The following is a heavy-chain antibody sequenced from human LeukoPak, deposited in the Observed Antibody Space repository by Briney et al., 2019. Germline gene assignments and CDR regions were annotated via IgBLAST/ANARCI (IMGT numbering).Heavy chain of an antibody. J-gene: IGHJ4*02. CDR2: IYHSGST. CDR1: GGSISSYY. V-gene: IGHV4-59*12. Sequence: SETLSLTCTVSGGSISSYYWSWIRQPPGKGLEWIGYIYHSGSTYYNPSLKSRVTISVDTSKNQFSLKLSSVTAAGTAVYYCARDRGGATVFDYWGQGTLVTVSS. D-gene: IGHD1-26*01. CDR3: ARDRGGATVFDY.